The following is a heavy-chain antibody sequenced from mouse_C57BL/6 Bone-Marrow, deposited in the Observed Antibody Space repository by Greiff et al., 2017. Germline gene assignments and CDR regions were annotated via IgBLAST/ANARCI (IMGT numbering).Heavy chain of an antibody. CDR2: IRLKSDNYAT. CDR1: GFTFSNYW. J-gene: IGHJ2*01. CDR3: TGFYYGKPNYFDY. V-gene: IGHV6-3*01. D-gene: IGHD2-1*01. Sequence: EVMLVESGGGLVQPGGSMKLSCVASGFTFSNYWMNWVRQSPEKGLEWVAQIRLKSDNYATHYAESVKGRFTISRDDSKSSVYLQMNNLRAEDTGIYYCTGFYYGKPNYFDYWGQGTTLTVSS.